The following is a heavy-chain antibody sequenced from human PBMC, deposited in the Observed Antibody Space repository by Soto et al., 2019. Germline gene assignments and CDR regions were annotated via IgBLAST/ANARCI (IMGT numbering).Heavy chain of an antibody. CDR2: ISYDGSNK. V-gene: IGHV3-30-3*01. Sequence: QVQLVESGGGVVQPGRSLRLSCAASGFTFSSYAMHWVRQAPGKGLEWVAVISYDGSNKYYADSVKGRFTISRDNSKNTLYLQMNSLRAEDTAVYYCARDAVRYYDILTGPRGGYGMDVWGQGTTVTVSS. CDR3: ARDAVRYYDILTGPRGGYGMDV. J-gene: IGHJ6*02. D-gene: IGHD3-9*01. CDR1: GFTFSSYA.